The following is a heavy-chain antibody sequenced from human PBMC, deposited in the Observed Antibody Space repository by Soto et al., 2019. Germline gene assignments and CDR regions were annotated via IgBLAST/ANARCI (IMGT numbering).Heavy chain of an antibody. J-gene: IGHJ5*02. CDR1: GGSISSGDYY. CDR3: ASRSSNVLLWFGES. D-gene: IGHD3-10*01. V-gene: IGHV4-30-4*01. CDR2: IYYSGST. Sequence: SETLSLTCTVSGGSISSGDYYWSWIRQPPGKGLEWIGYIYYSGSTYYNPSLKSRVTISVDTSKNQFSLKLSSVTAADTAVYYCASRSSNVLLWFGESWGQGTLVTVSS.